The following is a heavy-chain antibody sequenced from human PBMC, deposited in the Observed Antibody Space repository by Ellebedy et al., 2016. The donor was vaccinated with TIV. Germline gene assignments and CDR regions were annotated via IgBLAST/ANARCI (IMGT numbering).Heavy chain of an antibody. J-gene: IGHJ4*02. D-gene: IGHD4-23*01. CDR3: AREAILHGGDSGRRYFDY. Sequence: GESLKISCTASGFTFTDYAMHWVRQAPGKGLELVSLISYDGSNKYYADSVKGRFTISRDNSKDTLSLQMNSLRADDAAVYYCAREAILHGGDSGRRYFDYWGQGTLVSVSS. CDR2: ISYDGSNK. V-gene: IGHV3-30-3*01. CDR1: GFTFTDYA.